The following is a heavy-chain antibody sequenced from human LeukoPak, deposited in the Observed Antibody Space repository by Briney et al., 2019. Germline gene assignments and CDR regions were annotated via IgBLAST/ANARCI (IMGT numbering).Heavy chain of an antibody. CDR1: GVSISSYY. J-gene: IGHJ3*02. D-gene: IGHD3-9*01. CDR3: ARARYVNSFYAFDI. CDR2: LSKSGNT. V-gene: IGHV4-59*01. Sequence: SETLSLTCTVSGVSISSYYWSWIRLPPGKGLEWIGYLSKSGNTNYTPSLKSRVTIFGDTSKNQFFLKLSSVTAADTAMYYCARARYVNSFYAFDIWGQGTLVTVSS.